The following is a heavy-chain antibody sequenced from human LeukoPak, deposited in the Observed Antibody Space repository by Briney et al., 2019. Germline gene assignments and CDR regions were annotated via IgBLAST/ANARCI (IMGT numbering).Heavy chain of an antibody. CDR2: IIPIFGTA. D-gene: IGHD3-9*01. J-gene: IGHJ4*02. CDR3: ARDGRYDILTGYYE. Sequence: ASVKVSCKASGGTFSSYAISWVRQAPGQGLEWMGGIIPIFGTANYAQRFQGRVTITADESTSTAYMELSSLRSEDTAVYYCARDGRYDILTGYYEWGQGTLVTVSS. V-gene: IGHV1-69*01. CDR1: GGTFSSYA.